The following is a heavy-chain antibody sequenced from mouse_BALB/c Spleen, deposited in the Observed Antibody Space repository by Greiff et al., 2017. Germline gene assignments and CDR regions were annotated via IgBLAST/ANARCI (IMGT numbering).Heavy chain of an antibody. CDR3: TRLYYYRHRYAMDY. V-gene: IGHV5-6*01. Sequence: VPLVASGGYFVKPGGSLKLSCAASGFPFSSHGIYWVRPTPDKRLERVANISSGGSYTYYQDSVKGRLAISGEHAQNTLYLQMSSLKSEDTAMYDCTRLYYYRHRYAMDYWGQGTSVTVSS. CDR1: GFPFSSHG. J-gene: IGHJ4*01. CDR2: ISSGGSYT. D-gene: IGHD2-4*01.